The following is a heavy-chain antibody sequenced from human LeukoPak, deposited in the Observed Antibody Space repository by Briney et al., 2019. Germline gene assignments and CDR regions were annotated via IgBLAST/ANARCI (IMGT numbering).Heavy chain of an antibody. D-gene: IGHD4-11*01. CDR3: ARQPFDYSIDY. CDR1: GGSISSSSYY. J-gene: IGHJ4*02. Sequence: SETLSLTCNVYGGSISSSSYYWGWIRQPPGKGLEWIGSIYYSGSTYYNPSLKSRVTISVDTSKNQFSLKLSSVTAADTAVYYCARQPFDYSIDYWGQGTLVTVSS. V-gene: IGHV4-39*01. CDR2: IYYSGST.